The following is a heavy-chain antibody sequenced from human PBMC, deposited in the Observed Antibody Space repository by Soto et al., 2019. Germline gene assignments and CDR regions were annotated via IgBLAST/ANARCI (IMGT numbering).Heavy chain of an antibody. D-gene: IGHD4-17*01. J-gene: IGHJ6*02. CDR2: ISSSSSYI. V-gene: IGHV3-21*01. CDR3: ARRYGDYASYYYYGMDV. Sequence: GGSLRLSCAASGFTFSSYSMNWVRQAPGKGLEWVSSISSSSSYIYYADSVKGRFTISRDNAKNSLYLQMNSLRAEDTAVYYCARRYGDYASYYYYGMDVWCQGPRSPSP. CDR1: GFTFSSYS.